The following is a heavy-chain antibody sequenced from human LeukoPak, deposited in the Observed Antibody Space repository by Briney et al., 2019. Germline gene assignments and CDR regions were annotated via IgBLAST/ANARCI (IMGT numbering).Heavy chain of an antibody. Sequence: GRSLRLSCAASGFTFADYAMHWVRQAPGKGLEWVSGISWNSGSIDYADSVKGRFTISRDNAKNSLYLQMNSLRAEDTAFYYCAKDSYGSGSSNYFDYWGQGTLVTVSS. J-gene: IGHJ4*02. CDR2: ISWNSGSI. CDR3: AKDSYGSGSSNYFDY. CDR1: GFTFADYA. V-gene: IGHV3-9*01. D-gene: IGHD3-10*01.